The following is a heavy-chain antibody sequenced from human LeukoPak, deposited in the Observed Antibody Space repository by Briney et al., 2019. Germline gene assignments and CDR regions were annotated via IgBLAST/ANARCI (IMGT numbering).Heavy chain of an antibody. CDR1: GGSISTSNYY. V-gene: IGHV4-39*01. J-gene: IGHJ4*02. Sequence: SETLSLTCTVSGGSISTSNYYWGWIRQPPGKGLEWIGSIYYSGSTYYNPSLKSRVTISVDTSKNQFSLKLSSVTAADTAVYYCAGYGRLLLWFGELFDYWGQGTLVTVSS. D-gene: IGHD3-10*01. CDR3: AGYGRLLLWFGELFDY. CDR2: IYYSGST.